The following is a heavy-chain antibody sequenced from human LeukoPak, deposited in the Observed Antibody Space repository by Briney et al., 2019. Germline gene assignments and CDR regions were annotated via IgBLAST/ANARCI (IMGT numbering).Heavy chain of an antibody. J-gene: IGHJ4*02. CDR3: ARPGGSSWIYFDY. CDR2: INPNSCCT. Sequence: RINPNSCCTNYAQKFQGSVTMTRDRSISTAYMELSRLRSDDTAVYYCARPGGSSWIYFDYWGQGTLVTVSS. D-gene: IGHD6-13*01. V-gene: IGHV1-2*06.